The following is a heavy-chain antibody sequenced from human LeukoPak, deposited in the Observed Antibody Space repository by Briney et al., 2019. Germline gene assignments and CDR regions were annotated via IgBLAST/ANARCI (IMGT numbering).Heavy chain of an antibody. CDR3: ARLLPDFVYDSSGYYTRAFDI. D-gene: IGHD3-22*01. V-gene: IGHV4-59*08. Sequence: SETLSLTCTVSGGSLSSYYWSWIRQPPPQGLDWIGYIYYSGSTNYNPSLKSRVTISVDTSKNQFSLKLSSVTAADTAVYYCARLLPDFVYDSSGYYTRAFDIWGQGTMVTVSS. CDR2: IYYSGST. CDR1: GGSLSSYY. J-gene: IGHJ3*02.